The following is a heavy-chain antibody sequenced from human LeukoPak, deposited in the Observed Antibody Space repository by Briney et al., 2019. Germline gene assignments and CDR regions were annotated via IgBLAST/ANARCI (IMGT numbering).Heavy chain of an antibody. CDR3: AKHTGRLVENYFDY. J-gene: IGHJ4*02. CDR2: IKTDGSEK. D-gene: IGHD5-24*01. Sequence: GGSLRLSCEGSGFTFSNYWMGWVRQAPGKGLQWVANIKTDGSEKYYVDSVKGRFTISRDNAKNSLYLQVSSLRAEDTALYYCAKHTGRLVENYFDYWGQGILVTVSS. V-gene: IGHV3-7*03. CDR1: GFTFSNYW.